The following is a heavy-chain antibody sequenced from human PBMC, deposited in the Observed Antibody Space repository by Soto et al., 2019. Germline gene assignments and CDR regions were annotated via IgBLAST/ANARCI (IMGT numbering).Heavy chain of an antibody. D-gene: IGHD3-22*01. Sequence: QLQLQESAPGLVKPSETLSLTCTVSGGSISSSSYYWGWIRQPPGKGLEWIGSIYYSGSTYYNPSLKSRVTMSVDTSKNQFSLKMSSVTAADTAVYYCARHGGRWVIRDWYFDLWGRGTLVTVSS. J-gene: IGHJ2*01. CDR2: IYYSGST. CDR3: ARHGGRWVIRDWYFDL. CDR1: GGSISSSSYY. V-gene: IGHV4-39*01.